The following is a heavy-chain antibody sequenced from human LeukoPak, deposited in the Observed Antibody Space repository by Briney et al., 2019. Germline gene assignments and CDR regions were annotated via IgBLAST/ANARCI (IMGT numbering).Heavy chain of an antibody. J-gene: IGHJ4*02. CDR2: ISGSGGST. CDR3: AKDEDYYGSGSSYFDY. CDR1: GFTFSSYA. D-gene: IGHD3-10*01. Sequence: GGSLRLSCAASGFTFSSYAMSWVRQAPGKGLEWVSAISGSGGSTYYADSVKGRFTISRDNSKNTLYLQMNSLRDEDTAVYYCAKDEDYYGSGSSYFDYWGQGTLVTVSS. V-gene: IGHV3-23*01.